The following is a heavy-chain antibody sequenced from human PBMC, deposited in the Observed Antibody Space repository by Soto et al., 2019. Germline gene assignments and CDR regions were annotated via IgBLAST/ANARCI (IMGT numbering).Heavy chain of an antibody. CDR2: IYWDDDK. CDR3: AHSPYAYCSSTSCYWPNNWFDP. Sequence: SGPTLVKPTQTLTLTCTFSGFSLSTSGVGVGWIRQPPGKALEWLALIYWDDDKRYSPSLKSRLTITKDTSKNQVVLTMTNMDPVDTATYYCAHSPYAYCSSTSCYWPNNWFDPWGQGTLVTVSS. CDR1: GFSLSTSGVG. J-gene: IGHJ5*02. D-gene: IGHD2-2*01. V-gene: IGHV2-5*02.